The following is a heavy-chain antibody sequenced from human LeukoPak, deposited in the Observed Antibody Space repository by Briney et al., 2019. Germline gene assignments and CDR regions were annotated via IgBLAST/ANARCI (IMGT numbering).Heavy chain of an antibody. CDR2: INTNTGIP. Sequence: ASVKVSCKAFGYTFSSHAMNWVRQAPGQGLELMGWINTNTGIPTYAQGFAGRFVFSLDTSVTTAYLQITSLKAEDTAVYYCARDLVSDGFDIWGQGTMVTVSS. J-gene: IGHJ3*02. V-gene: IGHV7-4-1*02. CDR3: ARDLVSDGFDI. CDR1: GYTFSSHA. D-gene: IGHD6-6*01.